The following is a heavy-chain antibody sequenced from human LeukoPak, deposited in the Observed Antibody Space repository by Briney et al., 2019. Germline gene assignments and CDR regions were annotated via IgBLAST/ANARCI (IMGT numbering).Heavy chain of an antibody. J-gene: IGHJ4*02. CDR1: GFTFSSYA. CDR2: ITSDGGGT. V-gene: IGHV3-64D*06. Sequence: HPGGSLRLSCSASGFTFSSYAMHWVRQAPGKGLEYVSAITSDGGGTYSADSVKGRFTISRDNSKNTLYLQMSSLRAEDTAVYYCVRRNILTFLDYWGQGTLVTVSS. D-gene: IGHD3-9*01. CDR3: VRRNILTFLDY.